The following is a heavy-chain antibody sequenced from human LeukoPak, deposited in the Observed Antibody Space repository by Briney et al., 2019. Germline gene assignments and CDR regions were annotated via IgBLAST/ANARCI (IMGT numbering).Heavy chain of an antibody. V-gene: IGHV4-34*01. D-gene: IGHD5-24*01. CDR1: GGSISSYY. CDR2: INHSGST. CDR3: ARVGRGGWLQWDYYYYYMDV. Sequence: SETLSLTCTVSGGSISSYYWSWIRQPPGKGLEWIGEINHSGSTNYNPSLKSRVAISVDTSKNQFSLKLSSVTAADTAVYYCARVGRGGWLQWDYYYYYMDVWGKGTTVTVSS. J-gene: IGHJ6*03.